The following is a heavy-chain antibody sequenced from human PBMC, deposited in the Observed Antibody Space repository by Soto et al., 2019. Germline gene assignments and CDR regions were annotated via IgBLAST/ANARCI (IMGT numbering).Heavy chain of an antibody. Sequence: QVQLVESGGGVVQPGRSLRLSCAASGFTFSSYAMHWVRQAPGKGLEWVAVISYDGSNKYYADSVKGRFTISRDNSKNTPYLQMNSLRAEDTAVYYCASLAVVVAATLRWGMDVWGQGTTVTVSS. J-gene: IGHJ6*02. CDR1: GFTFSSYA. V-gene: IGHV3-30-3*01. CDR2: ISYDGSNK. D-gene: IGHD2-15*01. CDR3: ASLAVVVAATLRWGMDV.